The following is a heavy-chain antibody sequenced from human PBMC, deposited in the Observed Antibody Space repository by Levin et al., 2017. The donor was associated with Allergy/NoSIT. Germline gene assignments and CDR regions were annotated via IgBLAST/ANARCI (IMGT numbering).Heavy chain of an antibody. Sequence: AGGSLRLSCAASGFTFSSYAMSWVRQAPGKGLEWVSAISGSGGSTYYADSVKGRFTISRDNSKNTLYLQMNSLRAEDTAVYYCAKDLFMICGGDCNDAFDSWGQGTMVTVSS. J-gene: IGHJ3*02. D-gene: IGHD2-21*02. CDR3: AKDLFMICGGDCNDAFDS. V-gene: IGHV3-23*01. CDR2: ISGSGGST. CDR1: GFTFSSYA.